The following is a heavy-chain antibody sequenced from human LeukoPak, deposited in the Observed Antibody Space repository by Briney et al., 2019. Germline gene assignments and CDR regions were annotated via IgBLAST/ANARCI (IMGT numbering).Heavy chain of an antibody. J-gene: IGHJ4*02. Sequence: GGSLRLSCAASGFAFSTYAMHWVRQPPGKGLEWVAYIRYDGGMEKYADSVEGRFTISRDNAKNSLYLQMNSLRAEDTGVYYCAIVRGVYSYGHPYYFDYWGQGTLVTVSS. CDR2: IRYDGGME. CDR3: AIVRGVYSYGHPYYFDY. D-gene: IGHD5-18*01. CDR1: GFAFSTYA. V-gene: IGHV3-30*02.